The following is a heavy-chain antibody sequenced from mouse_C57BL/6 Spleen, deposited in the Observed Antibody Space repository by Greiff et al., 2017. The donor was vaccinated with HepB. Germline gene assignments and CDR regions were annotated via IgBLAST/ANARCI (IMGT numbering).Heavy chain of an antibody. V-gene: IGHV1-19*01. CDR3: ARYYGLRAMDY. D-gene: IGHD3-1*01. Sequence: VQLKQSGPVLVKPGASVKMSCKASGYTFTDYYMNWVKQSHGKSLEWIGVINPYNGGTSYNQKFKGKATLTVDKSSSTAYMELNSLTSEDSAVYYCARYYGLRAMDYWGQGTSVTVS. CDR1: GYTFTDYY. J-gene: IGHJ4*01. CDR2: INPYNGGT.